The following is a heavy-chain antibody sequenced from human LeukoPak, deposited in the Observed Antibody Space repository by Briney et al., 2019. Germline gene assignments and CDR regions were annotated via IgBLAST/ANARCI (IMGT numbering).Heavy chain of an antibody. Sequence: PSETLSLTCAVSGGSISSSNWWSWVRQPPGKGLEWIGEINHRGSTNYNPSLKTRVTILVDTSKNQFSLNLNSVTAADTAVYYCVRGRANWESLGWIDAFAIWGQGTMVTVSS. CDR2: INHRGST. V-gene: IGHV4-4*02. D-gene: IGHD7-27*01. J-gene: IGHJ3*02. CDR1: GGSISSSNW. CDR3: VRGRANWESLGWIDAFAI.